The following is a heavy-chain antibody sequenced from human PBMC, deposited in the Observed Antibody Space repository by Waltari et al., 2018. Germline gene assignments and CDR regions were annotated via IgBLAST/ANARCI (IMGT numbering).Heavy chain of an antibody. CDR3: ARRIGSGSYWDY. CDR2: IDPGDSDT. Sequence: TGWVRQMPGKVLGRMGIIDPGDSDTSYSPSLQGKLTISADKAISTAYLQWSSLKASDTAMYYCARRIGSGSYWDYWGQGTLVTVSS. J-gene: IGHJ4*02. D-gene: IGHD3-10*01. V-gene: IGHV5-51*01.